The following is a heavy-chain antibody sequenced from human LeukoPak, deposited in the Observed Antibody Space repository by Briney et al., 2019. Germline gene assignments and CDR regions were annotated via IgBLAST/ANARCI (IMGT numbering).Heavy chain of an antibody. CDR3: ARAIRLTGGLYYFDY. V-gene: IGHV3-23*01. J-gene: IGHJ4*02. CDR1: GFTFNTFA. D-gene: IGHD1-20*01. Sequence: GGSLRLSRAASGFTFNTFAISCVPAAPGKGLECVAALSASGGTTYYADSVKGRFTISRDNSKNTLYLQMNSLRAEDTAVFYCARAIRLTGGLYYFDYWGQGTLVTVSS. CDR2: LSASGGTT.